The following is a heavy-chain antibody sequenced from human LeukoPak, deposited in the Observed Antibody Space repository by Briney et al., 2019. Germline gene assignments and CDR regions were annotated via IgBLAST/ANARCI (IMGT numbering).Heavy chain of an antibody. Sequence: PGGSLRLSCAASGFTFSSYWMNWVRQAPGKGLEWVVNIKQDGSEKYYVDSVKGRFTISRDNAKNSLFLQMNNVRTEDTAVYYCASACSSTSCSMGGDAFDIWGQGTMVTVSS. CDR2: IKQDGSEK. D-gene: IGHD2-2*01. V-gene: IGHV3-7*01. CDR3: ASACSSTSCSMGGDAFDI. J-gene: IGHJ3*02. CDR1: GFTFSSYW.